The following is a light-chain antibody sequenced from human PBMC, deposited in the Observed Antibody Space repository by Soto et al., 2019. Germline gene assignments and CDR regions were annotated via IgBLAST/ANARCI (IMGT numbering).Light chain of an antibody. V-gene: IGKV1-5*03. Sequence: DIQMTQSPSSLSASVGDRVTITCRASQSISSWLAWYQQKPGKAPNLLIYKASSLESGVPSRISGSGSGTEFTLTISSLQPDDFATYYCLQFNTFPWTFGQGTKVDIK. CDR1: QSISSW. J-gene: IGKJ1*01. CDR3: LQFNTFPWT. CDR2: KAS.